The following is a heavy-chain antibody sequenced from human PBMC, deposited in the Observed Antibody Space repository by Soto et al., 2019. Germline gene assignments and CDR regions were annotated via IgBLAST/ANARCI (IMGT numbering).Heavy chain of an antibody. CDR2: ISAYNGNT. D-gene: IGHD2-2*01. J-gene: IGHJ3*02. CDR1: GYTFTSYG. Sequence: DSVKVSCKAYGYTFTSYGISWVRQAPGQGLEWMGWISAYNGNTNYAQKLQGRVTMTTDTSTSTAYMELRSLRSDDTAVYYCARAEFRAYLGYCSSTSCNRAFDIWGQGTMVTVAS. CDR3: ARAEFRAYLGYCSSTSCNRAFDI. V-gene: IGHV1-18*01.